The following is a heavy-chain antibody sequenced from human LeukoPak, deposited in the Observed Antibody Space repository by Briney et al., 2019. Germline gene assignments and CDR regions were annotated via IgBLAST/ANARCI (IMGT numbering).Heavy chain of an antibody. CDR1: GGSISSSSYY. D-gene: IGHD3-22*01. Sequence: SETLSLTCTVSGGSISSSSYYWGWIRQPPGKGLEWIGSIYYSGSTYYNPSLKSRVTISVDTSKNQFSLKLSSVTAADTAVYYCAREKRGSYDSSGYYSPFDYWGQGTLVTVSS. CDR2: IYYSGST. V-gene: IGHV4-39*07. J-gene: IGHJ4*02. CDR3: AREKRGSYDSSGYYSPFDY.